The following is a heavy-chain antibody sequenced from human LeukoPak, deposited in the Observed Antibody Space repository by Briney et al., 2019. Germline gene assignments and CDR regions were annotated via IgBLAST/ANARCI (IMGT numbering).Heavy chain of an antibody. CDR1: GGSISSSSYY. D-gene: IGHD3-10*01. V-gene: IGHV4-39*07. CDR2: IYYSGST. CDR3: ARARRRGDYFDY. Sequence: SETLSLTCTVSGGSISSSSYYWGWIRQPPGKGLEWIGSIYYSGSTYYNPSLKSRVTISVDTSKNQFSLKLSSVTAADTAVHYCARARRRGDYFDYWGQGTLVTVSS. J-gene: IGHJ4*02.